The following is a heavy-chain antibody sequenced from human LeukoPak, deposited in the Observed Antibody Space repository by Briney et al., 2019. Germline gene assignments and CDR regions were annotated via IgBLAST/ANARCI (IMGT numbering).Heavy chain of an antibody. V-gene: IGHV3-74*01. CDR1: GFTFSSYE. J-gene: IGHJ4*02. D-gene: IGHD3-22*01. CDR2: INSDGSST. Sequence: PGGSLRLSCAASGFTFSSYEMNWVRQAPGKGLVWVSRINSDGSSTSYADSVKGRFAISRDNAKNTLYLQMNSLRAEDTAVYYCARGLPSMIVVTREPLTWGQGTLVTVSS. CDR3: ARGLPSMIVVTREPLT.